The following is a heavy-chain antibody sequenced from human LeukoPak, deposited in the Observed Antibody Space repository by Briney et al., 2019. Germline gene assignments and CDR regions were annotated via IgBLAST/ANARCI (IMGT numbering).Heavy chain of an antibody. CDR3: TSPNDYGDYGSDY. D-gene: IGHD4-17*01. CDR2: IRSKAYGGTT. CDR1: GFTFSSYS. J-gene: IGHJ4*02. V-gene: IGHV3-49*04. Sequence: PGGSLRLSCAASGFTFSSYSMNWVRQAPGKGLEWVGFIRSKAYGGTTEYAASVKGRFTISRDDSKSIAYLQMNRLKTEDTAVYYCTSPNDYGDYGSDYWGQGTLVTVSS.